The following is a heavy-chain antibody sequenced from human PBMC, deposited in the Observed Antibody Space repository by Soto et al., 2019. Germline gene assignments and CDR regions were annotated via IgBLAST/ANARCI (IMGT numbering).Heavy chain of an antibody. D-gene: IGHD3-10*01. CDR3: ARQYYFGSGSYYSRPFDF. CDR1: GGSISSSSYY. J-gene: IGHJ4*02. CDR2: IYYSGNT. V-gene: IGHV4-39*01. Sequence: QLQLQESGPGLVKPSETLSLTCTVSGGSISSSSYYWGWIRQPPGKGLEWIGSIYYSGNTYYNPYRKSRVTISVDTAKNQFSLKLSSVTAADTAVYYCARQYYFGSGSYYSRPFDFWGQGTLVTVSS.